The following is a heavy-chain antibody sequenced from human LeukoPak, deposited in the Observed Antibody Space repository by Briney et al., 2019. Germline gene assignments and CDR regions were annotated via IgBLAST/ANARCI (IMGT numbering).Heavy chain of an antibody. CDR2: ISYDGSNK. J-gene: IGHJ4*02. Sequence: GGSLRLSCEASGFTFSSYGMHWVRQAPGKGLEWVAVISYDGSNKYYADSVKGRFTISRDNSKNTLYLQMNSLRAEDTAVYYCAKVPTLEPFDYWGQGTLVTVSS. V-gene: IGHV3-30*18. D-gene: IGHD1-14*01. CDR1: GFTFSSYG. CDR3: AKVPTLEPFDY.